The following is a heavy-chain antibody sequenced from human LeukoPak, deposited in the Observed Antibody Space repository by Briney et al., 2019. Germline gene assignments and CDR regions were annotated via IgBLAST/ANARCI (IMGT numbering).Heavy chain of an antibody. D-gene: IGHD4-17*01. V-gene: IGHV3-7*01. CDR3: EAQYGDPYYFDY. CDR2: IKHDGSEQ. Sequence: GGSLRLSCAASGFTFTTYWMSWMRQAPGKGLQWVANIKHDGSEQYYVDSVKGRFTISRDNAKNSLFLQMNSLGVEDTAVYYCEAQYGDPYYFDYWGQGTLVTVSS. J-gene: IGHJ4*02. CDR1: GFTFTTYW.